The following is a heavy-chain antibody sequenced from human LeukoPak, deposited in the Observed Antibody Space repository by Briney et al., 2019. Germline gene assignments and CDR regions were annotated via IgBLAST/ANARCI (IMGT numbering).Heavy chain of an antibody. D-gene: IGHD2-15*01. V-gene: IGHV6-1*01. CDR1: GDSVSSNSAA. CDR2: TYYRFKWYN. J-gene: IGHJ3*02. CDR3: ARDRYCSGGSCYVDAFDI. Sequence: SQTLSLTCAISGDSVSSNSAAWNWIRQSPSRGLEWLGRTYYRFKWYNDYAVSVKSRITINPDTSKNQFSLQLNSVTPEDTAVYYCARDRYCSGGSCYVDAFDIWGQGTMVTVSS.